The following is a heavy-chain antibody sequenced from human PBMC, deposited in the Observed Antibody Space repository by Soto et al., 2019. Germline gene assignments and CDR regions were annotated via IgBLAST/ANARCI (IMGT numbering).Heavy chain of an antibody. J-gene: IGHJ6*02. V-gene: IGHV1-2*04. Sequence: QVQLVQSGAEVKKPGASVKVSCKASGYTFTGYHMHWVRQAPGQGLEWLGRINPKSGGTSTAQKFQGWVTMTRDRSISTVYMELTRLRSDDTAVYFCARGHSTDCSNGVCSFFYNHEMDVWGQGTTVTVSS. CDR3: ARGHSTDCSNGVCSFFYNHEMDV. CDR1: GYTFTGYH. CDR2: INPKSGGT. D-gene: IGHD2-8*01.